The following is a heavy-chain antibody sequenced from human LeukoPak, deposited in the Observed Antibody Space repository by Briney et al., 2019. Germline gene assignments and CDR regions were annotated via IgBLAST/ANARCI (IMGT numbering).Heavy chain of an antibody. CDR3: AAVGWEYSSSPLPMDV. CDR2: IVVGSGNT. V-gene: IGHV1-58*01. J-gene: IGHJ6*02. D-gene: IGHD6-6*01. Sequence: SVKVSCKASGFTFPSSGVQWVRQARGQRLEWIGWIVVGSGNTNYAQKFQGRVTITRDMSTSTAYMELSSLRSEDTAVYYCAAVGWEYSSSPLPMDVWGQGTTVTVSS. CDR1: GFTFPSSG.